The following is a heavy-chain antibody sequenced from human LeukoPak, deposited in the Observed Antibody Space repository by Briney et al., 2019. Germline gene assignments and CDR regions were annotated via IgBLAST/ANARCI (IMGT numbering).Heavy chain of an antibody. CDR1: GFTFSRYY. D-gene: IGHD6-13*01. V-gene: IGHV3-74*01. CDR2: INSDGSST. Sequence: GGSLRLSCAASGFTFSRYYMHWVRQAPGKGLVWVSRINSDGSSTTYADSVKGRFTISRDNPKNTLYLQMNSLKVEDTAVYYCTSVFVGDEYSSSGYWGQGTLVTVSS. J-gene: IGHJ4*02. CDR3: TSVFVGDEYSSSGY.